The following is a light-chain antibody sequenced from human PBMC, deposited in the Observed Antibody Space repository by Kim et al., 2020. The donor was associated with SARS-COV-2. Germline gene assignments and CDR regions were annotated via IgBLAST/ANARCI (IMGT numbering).Light chain of an antibody. V-gene: IGKV1-39*01. Sequence: DIQMTQSPSPLSASVGDRVTITCRASQTVATYLNWYQKKPGKPPKLVIYRASYLQVGVPSRFSGSGSGADFTLTISGLDPEDFASYYCQQSFTIPFTFGQGTKLEI. CDR3: QQSFTIPFT. CDR1: QTVATY. J-gene: IGKJ2*01. CDR2: RAS.